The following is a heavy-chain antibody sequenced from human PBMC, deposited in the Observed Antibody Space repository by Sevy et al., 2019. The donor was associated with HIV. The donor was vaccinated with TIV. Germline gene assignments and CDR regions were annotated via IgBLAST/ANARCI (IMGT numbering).Heavy chain of an antibody. CDR3: ASIPNNYYDSGGFSGNDAFDI. Sequence: GGSLRLSCAASGFTFSSYGMHWVRQAPGKGLEWVAVIWNDRSNKHYADSVKGRFTISRDNSKNTLYLQMNSLRAEDTAVYYCASIPNNYYDSGGFSGNDAFDIWGQGTMVTVSS. V-gene: IGHV3-33*01. J-gene: IGHJ3*02. CDR2: IWNDRSNK. D-gene: IGHD3-22*01. CDR1: GFTFSSYG.